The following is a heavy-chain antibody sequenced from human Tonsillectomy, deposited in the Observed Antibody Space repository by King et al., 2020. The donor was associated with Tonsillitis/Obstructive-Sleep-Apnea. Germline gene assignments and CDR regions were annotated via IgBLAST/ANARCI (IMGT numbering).Heavy chain of an antibody. CDR2: IKQDGSEK. CDR3: ARGLIAAAGVFDY. CDR1: GFTFSSYW. D-gene: IGHD6-13*01. J-gene: IGHJ4*02. Sequence: VQLVASGGGLVQPGGSLRLSCPASGFTFSSYWMSWVRQAPGKGLEWVANIKQDGSEKYYVDSVKGRFSISRDNAKNSLYLQMNSLRAEDTAVYYCARGLIAAAGVFDYWGQGTLVTVSS. V-gene: IGHV3-7*04.